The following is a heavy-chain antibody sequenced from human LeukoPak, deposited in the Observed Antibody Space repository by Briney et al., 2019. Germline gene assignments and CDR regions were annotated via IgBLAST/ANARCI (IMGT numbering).Heavy chain of an antibody. D-gene: IGHD3-22*01. Sequence: ASVKVSCKASGYTFTGYYMHWVRQAPGQGLEWMGWINPNSGGTNYAQKFQGRVTMTRDTSISTAYMELSRLRSDDTAVYYCARDFYGYFDSRGYYHYFDYWGQGTLVTVSS. CDR3: ARDFYGYFDSRGYYHYFDY. CDR1: GYTFTGYY. CDR2: INPNSGGT. V-gene: IGHV1-2*02. J-gene: IGHJ4*02.